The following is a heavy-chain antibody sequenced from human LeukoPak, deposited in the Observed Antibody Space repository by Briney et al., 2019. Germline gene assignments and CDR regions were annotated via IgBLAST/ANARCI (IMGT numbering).Heavy chain of an antibody. CDR3: ARGPPNWGYDY. J-gene: IGHJ4*02. V-gene: IGHV1-8*01. CDR2: MSPNSGDT. CDR1: GYTFTIYD. D-gene: IGHD7-27*01. Sequence: ASVTVSFTASGYTFTIYDFNWVRQATGQRPEWMGWMSPNSGDTGYAQKFQDRVTMTRNTSISTAYMELSSLRSDDTAVYYCARGPPNWGYDYWGPGTLVTVSS.